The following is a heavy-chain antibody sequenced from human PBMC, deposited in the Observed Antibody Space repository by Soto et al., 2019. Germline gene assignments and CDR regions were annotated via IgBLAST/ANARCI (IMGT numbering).Heavy chain of an antibody. D-gene: IGHD3-16*02. V-gene: IGHV1-46*01. CDR3: ARDFEGYTQPVYSP. CDR2: INPSGGST. CDR1: GGTFSNDI. J-gene: IGHJ4*02. Sequence: ASVKVSCKTSGGTFSNDIITWVRQAPGQGLEWMGIINPSGGSTSYAQKFQGRVTMTRDTSTSTVYMELSSLRSEDTAVYYCARDFEGYTQPVYSPWGQGTLVTVSS.